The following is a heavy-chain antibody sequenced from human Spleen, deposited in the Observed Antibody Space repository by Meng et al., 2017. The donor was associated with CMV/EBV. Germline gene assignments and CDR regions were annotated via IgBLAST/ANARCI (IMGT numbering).Heavy chain of an antibody. D-gene: IGHD2-2*01. CDR2: IIPIIGIA. V-gene: IGHV1-69*04. J-gene: IGHJ5*02. CDR3: ARELGSYCSSTSCYSGGNNWFDP. CDR1: GYTFSNYG. Sequence: SVKVSCKASGYTFSNYGISWVRQAPGQGLEWMGRIIPIIGIANYAQKFQGRVTFTADKSTSTAYMELSSLRSEDTAVYYCARELGSYCSSTSCYSGGNNWFDPWGQGTLVTVSS.